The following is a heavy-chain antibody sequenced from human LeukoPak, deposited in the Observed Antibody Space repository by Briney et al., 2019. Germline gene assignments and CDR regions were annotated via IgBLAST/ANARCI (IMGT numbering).Heavy chain of an antibody. CDR2: IYTDGTT. Sequence: GGSLRLSCAASGFTVSSNYISWVRQAPGKGLEWVSVIYTDGTTSYADSVRGRFTISRDNSKNTLYLQMNSLRAEDTAVYYCARDVTSPEAFDIWGQGTMVTVSS. J-gene: IGHJ3*02. V-gene: IGHV3-53*01. CDR1: GFTVSSNY. D-gene: IGHD2-21*02. CDR3: ARDVTSPEAFDI.